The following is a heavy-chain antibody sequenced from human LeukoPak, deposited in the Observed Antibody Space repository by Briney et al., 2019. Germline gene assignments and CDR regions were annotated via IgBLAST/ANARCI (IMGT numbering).Heavy chain of an antibody. CDR2: IRKDGSEK. J-gene: IGHJ3*02. D-gene: IGHD1-26*01. CDR3: ARHWEGVESDAFDI. V-gene: IGHV3-7*04. CDR1: EFAFETYW. Sequence: GGSLRLSCGAPEFAFETYWTSWVPQAPGKGWGWVANIRKDGSEKNYVDSVKGRFTISRDNAKNSLYLQMNSLRADDTALYYCARHWEGVESDAFDIWGQGTMVTVSS.